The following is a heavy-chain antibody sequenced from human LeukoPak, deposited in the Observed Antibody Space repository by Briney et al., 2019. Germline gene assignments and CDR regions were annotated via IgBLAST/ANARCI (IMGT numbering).Heavy chain of an antibody. CDR2: INAGNGNT. V-gene: IGHV1-3*01. Sequence: ASVKVSCKASGYTFSSYAMHWVRQAPGQRLEWMGWINAGNGNTKYSQKFQGRVTITRDTSASTAYMELSSLRSEDTAVYYCARSSTYCGGDCYSAKYYFDYWGQGTLVTVSS. CDR3: ARSSTYCGGDCYSAKYYFDY. J-gene: IGHJ4*02. CDR1: GYTFSSYA. D-gene: IGHD2-21*02.